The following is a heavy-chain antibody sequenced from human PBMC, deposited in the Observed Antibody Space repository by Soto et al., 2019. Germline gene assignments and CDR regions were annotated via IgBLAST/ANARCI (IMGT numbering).Heavy chain of an antibody. Sequence: SETLSLTCAVYGGSFSGYYWSWSRQPPGKGLEWIGEINHSGSTNYNPSLKSRVTISVDTSKNQFSLKLSSVTAADTAVYYCARTTGIPEYYYYYMDVWGKGTTVTVSS. V-gene: IGHV4-34*01. D-gene: IGHD2-21*01. J-gene: IGHJ6*03. CDR3: ARTTGIPEYYYYYMDV. CDR1: GGSFSGYY. CDR2: INHSGST.